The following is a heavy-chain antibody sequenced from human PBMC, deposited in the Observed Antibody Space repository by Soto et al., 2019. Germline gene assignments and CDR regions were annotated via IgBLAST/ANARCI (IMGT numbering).Heavy chain of an antibody. CDR2: INPNSGGT. V-gene: IGHV1-2*04. D-gene: IGHD2-15*01. Sequence: ASVKVSCKASGYTFTGYYMHWVRQAPGQGLEWMGWINPNSGGTNYAQKFQGWVTMTRDTSISTAYMELSRLRSDDTAVYYCARDLGWCSGGSFYQTSYSYYGIVAWGQGPTVT. CDR3: ARDLGWCSGGSFYQTSYSYYGIVA. CDR1: GYTFTGYY. J-gene: IGHJ6*02.